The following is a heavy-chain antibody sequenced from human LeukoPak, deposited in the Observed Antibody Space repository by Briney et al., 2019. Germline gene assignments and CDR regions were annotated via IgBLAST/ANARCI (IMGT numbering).Heavy chain of an antibody. CDR2: INHSGST. J-gene: IGHJ5*02. D-gene: IGHD3-16*01. V-gene: IGHV4-39*07. CDR1: GGYISTSNYY. Sequence: SETLSLTCTVSGGYISTSNYYWGWIRQPPGKGLEWIGEINHSGSTNYNPSLKSRVTISVDTSKNQFSLKLSSVTAADTAVYYCARPRHRPRLLSYNWFDPWGQGTLVTVSS. CDR3: ARPRHRPRLLSYNWFDP.